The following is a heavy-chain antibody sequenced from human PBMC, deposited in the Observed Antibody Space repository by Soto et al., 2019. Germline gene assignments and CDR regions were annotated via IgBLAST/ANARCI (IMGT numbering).Heavy chain of an antibody. J-gene: IGHJ5*02. V-gene: IGHV4-30-4*01. Sequence: VQLQDSGPGLVKPSQTLSLTCTVSGGSISSGDYYWSWIRQPPGKGLEWIGNIYYSGSTYYNPSLKSRVTISVDTSKNQFSLKLSSVTAADTAVYYCARYSGYEGLRFDPWGQGTLVTVYS. CDR2: IYYSGST. CDR1: GGSISSGDYY. D-gene: IGHD5-12*01. CDR3: ARYSGYEGLRFDP.